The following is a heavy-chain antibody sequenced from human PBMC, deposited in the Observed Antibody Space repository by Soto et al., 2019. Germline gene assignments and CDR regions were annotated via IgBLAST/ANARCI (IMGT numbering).Heavy chain of an antibody. CDR2: IYYSGST. J-gene: IGHJ4*02. D-gene: IGHD4-17*01. CDR3: ARGSAETVTIPFDY. CDR1: GGSISSGGYY. Sequence: QVQLQESGPGLVKPSQTLSLTCTVSGGSISSGGYYWSWIRQHPGKGLEWIGYIYYSGSTYYNPCPKSRVTISVDTSKNQSSRKLSSVTAADTVVYYCARGSAETVTIPFDYWGEGTLVTVSS. V-gene: IGHV4-31*03.